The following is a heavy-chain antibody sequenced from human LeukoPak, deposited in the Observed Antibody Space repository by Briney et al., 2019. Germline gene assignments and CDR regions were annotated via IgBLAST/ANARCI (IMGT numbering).Heavy chain of an antibody. CDR1: GFTFSSYG. J-gene: IGHJ3*02. CDR2: ISYDGSNK. Sequence: GGSLRLSCAASGFTFSSYGMHWVRQAPGKGLEWVAVISYDGSNKYYADSVKGRFTISRDNSKNTLYLQMNSLRAEDTAVYYCAKRDLWFWELRTPSAFDIWGQGTMVTVSS. CDR3: AKRDLWFWELRTPSAFDI. D-gene: IGHD3-10*01. V-gene: IGHV3-30*18.